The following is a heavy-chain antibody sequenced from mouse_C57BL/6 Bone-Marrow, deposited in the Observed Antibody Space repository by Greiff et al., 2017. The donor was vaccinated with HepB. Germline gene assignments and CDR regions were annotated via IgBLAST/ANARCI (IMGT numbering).Heavy chain of an antibody. Sequence: DVHLVESGGGLVKPGGSLKLSCAASGFTFSDYGMHWVRQAPEKGLEWVAYISSGSSTIYYADTVKGRFTISRDNAKNTLFLQMTSLRSEDTAMYYCARKFDYDRYFDVWGTGTTVTVSS. V-gene: IGHV5-17*01. CDR2: ISSGSSTI. J-gene: IGHJ1*03. D-gene: IGHD2-4*01. CDR1: GFTFSDYG. CDR3: ARKFDYDRYFDV.